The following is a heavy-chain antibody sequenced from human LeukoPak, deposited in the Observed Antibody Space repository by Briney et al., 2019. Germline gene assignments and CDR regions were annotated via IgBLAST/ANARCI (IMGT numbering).Heavy chain of an antibody. CDR2: ISSSGSTI. V-gene: IGHV3-48*03. J-gene: IGHJ2*01. Sequence: GGSLRLSCAASGFTFSSYEMNWVRQAPGKGLEWVSYISSSGSTIYYADSVKGRFTISRDNAKNSLYLQMTSLRAEDTAVYYCARDRGYGDYAFDLWGRGTLVTVSS. CDR3: ARDRGYGDYAFDL. CDR1: GFTFSSYE. D-gene: IGHD4-17*01.